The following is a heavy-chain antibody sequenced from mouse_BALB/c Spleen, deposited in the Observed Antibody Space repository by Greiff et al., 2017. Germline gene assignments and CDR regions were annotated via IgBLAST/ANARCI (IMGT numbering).Heavy chain of an antibody. J-gene: IGHJ4*01. CDR2: ISSGGSYT. CDR1: GFTFSSYA. V-gene: IGHV5-9-4*01. Sequence: DVKLVESGGGLVKPGGSLKLSCAASGFTFSSYAMSWVRQSPEKRLEWVAEISSGGSYTYYPDTVTGRFTISRDNAKNTLYLEMSSLRSEDTAMYYCARVFITTVGSSMDYWGQGTSVTVSS. D-gene: IGHD1-1*01. CDR3: ARVFITTVGSSMDY.